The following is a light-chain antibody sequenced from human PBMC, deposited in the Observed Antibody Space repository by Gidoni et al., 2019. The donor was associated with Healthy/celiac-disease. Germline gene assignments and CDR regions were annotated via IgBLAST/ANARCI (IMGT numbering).Light chain of an antibody. CDR2: AAS. V-gene: IGKV1-27*01. J-gene: IGKJ4*01. CDR1: QGISNY. CDR3: QRYNSAPLT. Sequence: DIQMTQSPSSLSESVGDRVTITCRACQGISNYLAWYQQKPGKVPKLLIYAASTLQSGVPPRFSGSGSGTDFTLTISSLQPEDVATYYCQRYNSAPLTFGGGTKVEIK.